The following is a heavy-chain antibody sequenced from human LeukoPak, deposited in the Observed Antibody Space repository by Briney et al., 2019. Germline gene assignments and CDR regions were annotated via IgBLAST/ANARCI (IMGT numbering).Heavy chain of an antibody. CDR2: IYYSGST. V-gene: IGHV4-39*01. CDR3: AESLSSGSYHFDY. J-gene: IGHJ4*02. CDR1: GGSISSSSYY. D-gene: IGHD3-10*01. Sequence: SETLSLTCTVSGGSISSSSYYWGWIRQPPGKGLEWIGSIYYSGSTYYNPSLKSRVTISVDTSKNQFSLKLSSVTAADTAVYYCAESLSSGSYHFDYWGQGTPVTVSS.